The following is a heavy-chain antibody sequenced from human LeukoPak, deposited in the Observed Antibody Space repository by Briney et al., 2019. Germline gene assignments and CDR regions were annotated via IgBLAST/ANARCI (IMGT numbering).Heavy chain of an antibody. D-gene: IGHD1-26*01. J-gene: IGHJ4*02. CDR1: GFTFSSYA. Sequence: GGSLRLSCAASGFTFSSYAMHWVRQAPGKGLEWVAVISYDGSNKYYADSVKGRFTISRDNSKNTLYLQMNSLRAEDTAVYYCARDDTVGAYFDYWGQGTLVTVSS. V-gene: IGHV3-30-3*01. CDR3: ARDDTVGAYFDY. CDR2: ISYDGSNK.